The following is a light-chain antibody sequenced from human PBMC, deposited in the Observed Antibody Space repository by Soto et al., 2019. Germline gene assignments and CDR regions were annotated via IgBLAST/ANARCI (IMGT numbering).Light chain of an antibody. CDR1: QSVSSN. J-gene: IGKJ5*01. CDR3: QQYNKWPPIT. CDR2: GAS. Sequence: EIVLTQSPATLSVSPGERATLSCWASQSVSSNLAWYQHKPGQAPRLLIYGASTRATGIPARFSGSGSGTEFTLTISSLQSEDFAVYYCQQYNKWPPITFGQGTRLEIK. V-gene: IGKV3-15*01.